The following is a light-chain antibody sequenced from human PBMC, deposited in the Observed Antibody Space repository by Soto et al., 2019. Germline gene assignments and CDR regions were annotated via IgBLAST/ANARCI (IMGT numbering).Light chain of an antibody. CDR2: GAS. V-gene: IGKV3-20*01. CDR3: QQYGTSPTLT. J-gene: IGKJ4*01. CDR1: QTVNNNY. Sequence: EIVLMQSPGTLSLSPGERATLSCRASQTVNNNYLAWYQQKPGQAPRLLIDGASSRATGIPDRFSGSGSGTDFTLTISRLEPAHFPVYYCQQYGTSPTLTFGGGTKVDIK.